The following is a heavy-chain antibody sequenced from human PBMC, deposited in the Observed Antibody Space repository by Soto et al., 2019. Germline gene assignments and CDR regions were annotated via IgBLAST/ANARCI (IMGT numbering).Heavy chain of an antibody. Sequence: LRLSCVASGITFGSRAMSWVRQAPGEGLEWVSTITDSGGDAKYADSVRGRFTISRDNSYNTLYLQMSSLRAEDSAVYYCARQAARNYIDSWGQGNSVTVSS. V-gene: IGHV3-23*01. CDR2: ITDSGGDA. CDR1: GITFGSRA. D-gene: IGHD6-6*01. CDR3: ARQAARNYIDS. J-gene: IGHJ4*02.